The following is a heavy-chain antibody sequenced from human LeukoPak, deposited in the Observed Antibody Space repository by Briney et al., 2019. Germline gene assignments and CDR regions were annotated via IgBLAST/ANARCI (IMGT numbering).Heavy chain of an antibody. D-gene: IGHD1/OR15-1a*01. CDR3: ATWAATVLGTDC. V-gene: IGHV3-53*05. J-gene: IGHJ4*02. CDR1: GFTVSSKY. Sequence: PGGSLRLSCAASGFTVSSKYMSWVRQAPGKGLEWVSVIYSGGSTYYADSVKGRFTISRDNSKNTLSLQMNSLRGEDTAVYYCATWAATVLGTDCWGQGTLVTVSS. CDR2: IYSGGST.